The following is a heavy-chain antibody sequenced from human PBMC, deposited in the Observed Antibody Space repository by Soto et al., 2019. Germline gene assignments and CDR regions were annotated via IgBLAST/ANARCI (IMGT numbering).Heavy chain of an antibody. V-gene: IGHV4-39*01. J-gene: IGHJ6*03. CDR2: FYYSGST. CDR3: ARISVASRYMGV. Sequence: QLQLEESGPGLVKPSETLSLTCTVSGGSISSSSYYWGWIRQSPGKGLGWFGSFYYSGSTYYSPSLRSRVTLPGDTPRKQISLRLSSVTAADTAVYYCARISVASRYMGVWGKGTTVTVSS. D-gene: IGHD5-12*01. CDR1: GGSISSSSYY.